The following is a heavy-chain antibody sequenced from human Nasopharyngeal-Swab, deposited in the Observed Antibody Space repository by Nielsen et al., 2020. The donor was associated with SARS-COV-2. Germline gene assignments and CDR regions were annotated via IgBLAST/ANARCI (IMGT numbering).Heavy chain of an antibody. CDR2: IGTAGDP. CDR1: GFTFSSYD. Sequence: GESLKISCAASGFTFSSYDMHWVRQATGKGLEWVSAIGTAGDPYYPGSVKGRFTISRENAKNTLYLQMNSLRAEDTAVYYCARGTGYYYYMDVWGKGTTVTVSS. D-gene: IGHD1-14*01. CDR3: ARGTGYYYYMDV. J-gene: IGHJ6*03. V-gene: IGHV3-13*05.